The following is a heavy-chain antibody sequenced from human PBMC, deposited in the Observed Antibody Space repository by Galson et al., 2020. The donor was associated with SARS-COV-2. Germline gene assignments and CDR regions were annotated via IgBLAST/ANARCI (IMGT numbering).Heavy chain of an antibody. Sequence: GESLKISCAASGFTFGASAVHWVRQSSAKGLEWVGRIRDKANNYATGYSESVKGRFSISRDDSKNTAYLQMNNLEIDDTAVYYCTRRMTISTFDYGMDVWGQGTTVTVSS. CDR3: TRRMTISTFDYGMDV. J-gene: IGHJ6*02. CDR2: IRDKANNYAT. D-gene: IGHD3-16*01. V-gene: IGHV3-73*01. CDR1: GFTFGASA.